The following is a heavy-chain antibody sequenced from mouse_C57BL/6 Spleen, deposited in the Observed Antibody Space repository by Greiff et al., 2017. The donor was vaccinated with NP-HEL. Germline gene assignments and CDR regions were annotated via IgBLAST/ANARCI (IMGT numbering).Heavy chain of an antibody. CDR2: INYDGSST. J-gene: IGHJ2*01. CDR3: AREGWLLRGFDY. CDR1: GFTFSDYY. Sequence: EVQLVESEGGLVQPGSSMKLSCTASGFTFSDYYMAWVRQVPEKGLEWVANINYDGSSTYYLDSLKSRFIISRDNAKNILYLQMSSLKSEDTATYYCAREGWLLRGFDYWGQGTTLTVSS. D-gene: IGHD2-3*01. V-gene: IGHV5-16*01.